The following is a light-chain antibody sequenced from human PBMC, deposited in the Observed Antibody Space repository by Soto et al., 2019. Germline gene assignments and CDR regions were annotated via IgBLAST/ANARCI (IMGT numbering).Light chain of an antibody. J-gene: IGKJ5*01. V-gene: IGKV3-20*01. CDR3: QQYGSSST. CDR2: GAS. Sequence: EIVLTQSPGTLSLSPGERATLSCRASQRVSSSYLAWYQQKPGQATRLLIYGASSRATGIPDRFSGSGSGTDFTLTSSRLEPEDFAVYYCQQYGSSSTFGQGTRLEIK. CDR1: QRVSSSY.